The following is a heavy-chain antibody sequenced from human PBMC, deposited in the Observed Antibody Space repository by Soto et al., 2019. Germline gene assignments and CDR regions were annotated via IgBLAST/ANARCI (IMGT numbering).Heavy chain of an antibody. D-gene: IGHD5-12*01. CDR1: GFTFDDYA. Sequence: EVQLVESGGGLVQPGRSLRLSCAASGFTFDDYAMHWVRQAPGKGLEWVSGISWNSGSIGYADSVKGRFIISRDNAKNSLYLQMNSLRAEDTALYYCAKDRVALVLSWYFDLWGRGTLVTVSS. CDR2: ISWNSGSI. CDR3: AKDRVALVLSWYFDL. J-gene: IGHJ2*01. V-gene: IGHV3-9*01.